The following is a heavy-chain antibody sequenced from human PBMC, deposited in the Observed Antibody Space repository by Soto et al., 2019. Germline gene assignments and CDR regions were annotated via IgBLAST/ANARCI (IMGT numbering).Heavy chain of an antibody. Sequence: QITLNESGPTVVSPTETLTLTCRFSGFSLTTSGVGVGWIRQSPGKAPEWLALIYWDEDKRYRASLKSRLTITKDTSNDQVVLTVSDLDPTDTATYYCAHRVLRTVFGLVTTTAIYFDFWGQGTPVAVSS. V-gene: IGHV2-5*02. J-gene: IGHJ4*02. D-gene: IGHD3-3*01. CDR2: IYWDEDK. CDR1: GFSLTTSGVG. CDR3: AHRVLRTVFGLVTTTAIYFDF.